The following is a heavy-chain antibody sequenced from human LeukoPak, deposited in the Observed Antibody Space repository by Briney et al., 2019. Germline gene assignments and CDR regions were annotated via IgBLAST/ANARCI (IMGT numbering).Heavy chain of an antibody. Sequence: SVKVSCKASGGTFSSYAISWVRQAPGQGLEWMGGIIPIFGTANHAQKFQGRVTITADESTSTAYMELSSLRSEDTAVYYCARCRHNDYVWGSYRSYYYMDVWGKGTTVTVSS. CDR3: ARCRHNDYVWGSYRSYYYMDV. D-gene: IGHD3-16*02. J-gene: IGHJ6*03. V-gene: IGHV1-69*01. CDR1: GGTFSSYA. CDR2: IIPIFGTA.